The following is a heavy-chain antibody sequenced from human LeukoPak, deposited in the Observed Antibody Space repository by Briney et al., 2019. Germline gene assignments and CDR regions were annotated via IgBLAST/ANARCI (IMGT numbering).Heavy chain of an antibody. J-gene: IGHJ4*02. D-gene: IGHD2-8*02. Sequence: GGSLRLSCAASGFTFSSYSMNWVRQAPGKGLEWVSYISSSSSSTIYYADSVRGRFTISRDNSKSTLSLQMNSLRAEGTAIYYCATYRQVLLPFESWGQGTLVTVSS. CDR3: ATYRQVLLPFES. V-gene: IGHV3-48*01. CDR2: ISSSSSSTI. CDR1: GFTFSSYS.